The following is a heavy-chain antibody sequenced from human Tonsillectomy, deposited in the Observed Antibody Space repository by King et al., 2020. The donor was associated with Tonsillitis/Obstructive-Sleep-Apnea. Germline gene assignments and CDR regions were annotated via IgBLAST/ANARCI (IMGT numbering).Heavy chain of an antibody. D-gene: IGHD2-2*02. V-gene: IGHV3-21*01. CDR3: ARAPGYCSSTSCYTGWYFDL. CDR2: ISSSSSYI. Sequence: VQLVESGGGLVKPGGSLRLSCAASGFTFSSYSMNWVRRAPGKGLEWVASISSSSSYIYYADSVKGRFTISRDNAKNYLYLQMNSLRAEDTAVYYCARAPGYCSSTSCYTGWYFDLWGRGTLVTVSS. CDR1: GFTFSSYS. J-gene: IGHJ2*01.